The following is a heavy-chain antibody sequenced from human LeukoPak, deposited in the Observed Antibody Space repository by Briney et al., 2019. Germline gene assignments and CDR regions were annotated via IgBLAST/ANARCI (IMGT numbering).Heavy chain of an antibody. V-gene: IGHV4-59*08. CDR2: IYHSGST. D-gene: IGHD6-13*01. CDR3: VRHAATRHNYGMDV. J-gene: IGHJ6*02. CDR1: GGSISYYY. Sequence: SSETLSLTCTVSGGSISYYYWSWIRQPPGKGLEWIGHIYHSGSTNDNPSSKSRVTMSVDTSKNHFSLKLSSVTAADTAVYYCVRHAATRHNYGMDVWGQGTTVIVSS.